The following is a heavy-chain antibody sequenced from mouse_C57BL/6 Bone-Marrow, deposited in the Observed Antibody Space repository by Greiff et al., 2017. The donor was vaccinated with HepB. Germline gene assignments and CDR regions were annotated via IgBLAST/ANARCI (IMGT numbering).Heavy chain of an antibody. CDR1: GYTFTSYW. Sequence: VQLQQPGAELVKPGALVKMSCKASGYTFTSYWITWVKQRPGQGLEWIGDIYPGSGSTNYNEKFKSKATLTVDTSSSTAYMQLSSLTSEDSAVYYCARHYGNYDWYFDVWGTGTTVTVSS. D-gene: IGHD2-1*01. V-gene: IGHV1-55*01. CDR3: ARHYGNYDWYFDV. J-gene: IGHJ1*03. CDR2: IYPGSGST.